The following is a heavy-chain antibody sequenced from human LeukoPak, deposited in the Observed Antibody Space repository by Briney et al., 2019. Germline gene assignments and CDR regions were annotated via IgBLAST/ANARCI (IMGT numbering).Heavy chain of an antibody. J-gene: IGHJ4*02. CDR3: ARSEYNWNDNTWGYYFDY. D-gene: IGHD1-20*01. Sequence: GASVKVSCKPSGDTFSTYAISWVRQAPGQGLEWMGRIIPMLGIANYAQRFQGRVTITADKSTCTAYLQLTSLRSADTAVYYCARSEYNWNDNTWGYYFDYWGQGTLVTVSS. V-gene: IGHV1-69*04. CDR1: GDTFSTYA. CDR2: IIPMLGIA.